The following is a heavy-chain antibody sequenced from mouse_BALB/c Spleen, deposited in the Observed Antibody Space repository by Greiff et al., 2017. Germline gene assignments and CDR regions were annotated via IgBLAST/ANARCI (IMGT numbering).Heavy chain of an antibody. Sequence: QVQLKESGAELARPGASVKMSCKASGYTFTSYTMHWVKQRPGQGLEWIGYINPSSGYTNYNQKFKDKATLTADKSSSTAYMQLSSLTSEDSAVYYCARSGSPPTRASFAYWGQGTLVTVSA. D-gene: IGHD3-1*01. CDR3: ARSGSPPTRASFAY. CDR2: INPSSGYT. J-gene: IGHJ3*01. CDR1: GYTFTSYT. V-gene: IGHV1-4*01.